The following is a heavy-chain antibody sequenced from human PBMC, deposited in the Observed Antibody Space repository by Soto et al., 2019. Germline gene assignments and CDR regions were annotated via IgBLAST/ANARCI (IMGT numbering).Heavy chain of an antibody. V-gene: IGHV3-30-3*01. CDR1: GFTFSSYA. J-gene: IGHJ4*02. CDR3: ASKSAQIWYPFDY. CDR2: ISYDGSNK. Sequence: PGGSLRLSCAASGFTFSSYAMHWVRQAPGKGLEWVAVISYDGSNKYYADSVKGRFTISRDNSKNTLYLQMNSLRAEDTAVYYCASKSAQIWYPFDYWGQETLVTVSS. D-gene: IGHD2-8*01.